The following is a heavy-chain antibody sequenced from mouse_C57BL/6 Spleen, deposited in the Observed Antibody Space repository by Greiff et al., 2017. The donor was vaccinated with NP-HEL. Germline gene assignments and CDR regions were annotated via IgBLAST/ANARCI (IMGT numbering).Heavy chain of an antibody. V-gene: IGHV1-18*01. J-gene: IGHJ1*03. D-gene: IGHD2-1*01. Sequence: EVQRVESGPELVKPGASVKIPCKASGYTFTDYNMDWVKQSHGKSLEWIGDINPNNGGTIYNQKFKGKATLTVDKSSSTAYMELRSLTSEDTAVYYCARGGNSYWYFDVWGTGTTVTVSS. CDR2: INPNNGGT. CDR3: ARGGNSYWYFDV. CDR1: GYTFTDYN.